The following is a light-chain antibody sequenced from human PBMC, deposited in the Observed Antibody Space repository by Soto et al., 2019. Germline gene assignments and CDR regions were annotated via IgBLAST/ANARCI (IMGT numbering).Light chain of an antibody. Sequence: IQMTQSPSSLSACIGDRVTITCRASQGIGVRLAWFQQKPGKAPQYLIQSASTLASGVPSRFSGSGSGTDFILTINTLQPEDVATYYCLQVYSFPRTFGQGTKVDIK. CDR1: QGIGVR. CDR3: LQVYSFPRT. CDR2: SAS. V-gene: IGKV1-12*01. J-gene: IGKJ1*01.